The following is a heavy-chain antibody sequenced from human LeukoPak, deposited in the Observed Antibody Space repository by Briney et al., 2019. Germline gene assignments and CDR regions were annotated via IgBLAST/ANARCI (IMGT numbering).Heavy chain of an antibody. CDR2: MNPNSGNT. V-gene: IGHV1-8*01. CDR1: GYTFTSYD. Sequence: ASVKVSCKASGYTFTSYDINWVRQATGQGLEWMGWMNPNSGNTGYAQKFQGRVTMTRNTSISTAYMELSSLRSEDTAVYYCARRGHYYDSSGYEAAFDIWGQGTMVTVSS. CDR3: ARRGHYYDSSGYEAAFDI. J-gene: IGHJ3*02. D-gene: IGHD3-22*01.